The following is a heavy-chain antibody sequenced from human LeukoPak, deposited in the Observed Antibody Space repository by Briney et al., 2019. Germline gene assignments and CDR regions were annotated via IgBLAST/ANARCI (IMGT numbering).Heavy chain of an antibody. D-gene: IGHD6-13*01. V-gene: IGHV4-39*07. CDR2: INHSGST. CDR3: ARTHSSSWYRWFDP. Sequence: SETLSLTCTVSGGSISSSSYYWGWLRQPPGKGLEWIGEINHSGSTNYNPSLKSRVTISVDTSKNQFSLKLSSVTAADTAVYYCARTHSSSWYRWFDPWGQGTLVTVSS. CDR1: GGSISSSSYY. J-gene: IGHJ5*02.